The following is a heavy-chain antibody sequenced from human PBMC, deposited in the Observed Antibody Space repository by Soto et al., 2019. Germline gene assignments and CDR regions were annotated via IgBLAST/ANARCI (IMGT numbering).Heavy chain of an antibody. V-gene: IGHV1-2*02. CDR2: INPNSGDT. CDR3: ARDGVVADLWSPIWFDP. D-gene: IGHD3-3*01. J-gene: IGHJ5*02. Sequence: ASVKVSCKASGYIFTGYYMHWVRQAPGQGLEWMGWINPNSGDTNYEQRFQGRVTMTRDTSIRTVYMELSRLRSDDTAVYYCARDGVVADLWSPIWFDPWGQGTLVTVSS. CDR1: GYIFTGYY.